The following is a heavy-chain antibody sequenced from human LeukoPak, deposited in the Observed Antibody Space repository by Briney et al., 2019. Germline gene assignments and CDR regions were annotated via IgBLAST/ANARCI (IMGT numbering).Heavy chain of an antibody. CDR2: ITAYNGNR. Sequence: ASVKLSCKTSGYTFSNYGISWVRQAPGQGLEWMGWITAYNGNRLYAQRFQGRITLTTDTSTSTSYMELRSLEYDDTAIYYCARDNDKVVDHWGQGTLVTVSS. D-gene: IGHD1-1*01. CDR1: GYTFSNYG. CDR3: ARDNDKVVDH. J-gene: IGHJ4*01. V-gene: IGHV1-18*01.